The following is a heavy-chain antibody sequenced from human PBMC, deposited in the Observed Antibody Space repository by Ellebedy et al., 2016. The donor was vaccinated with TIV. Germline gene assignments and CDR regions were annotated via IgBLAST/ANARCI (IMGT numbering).Heavy chain of an antibody. V-gene: IGHV3-7*01. CDR3: ARGGLSWNKW. J-gene: IGHJ4*02. CDR2: TKQDGSEK. CDR1: GFTFSIYW. D-gene: IGHD3-16*02. Sequence: GESLKISCAASGFTFSIYWISWVRQPPGKGLEWVASTKQDGSEKYYVDSVKGRFTISRDNAKNSLYLQMNSLRAEDTAVYYCARGGLSWNKWWGQGTLVTVSS.